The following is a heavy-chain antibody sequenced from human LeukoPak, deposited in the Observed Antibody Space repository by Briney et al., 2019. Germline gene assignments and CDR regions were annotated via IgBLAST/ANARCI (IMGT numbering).Heavy chain of an antibody. CDR1: GGSVSSGNYY. CDR3: ARGADYIWGTYVHFFDY. CDR2: IYSSGAT. D-gene: IGHD3-16*01. Sequence: SETLSLTCTVSGGSVSSGNYYWNWIRQTPGKGLEWIVIYSSGATNYNPSLKSRVTISLDTSKNQFSLKLSSVTAADTAVYYCARGADYIWGTYVHFFDYWGSGTLVTVSS. J-gene: IGHJ4*02. V-gene: IGHV4-61*01.